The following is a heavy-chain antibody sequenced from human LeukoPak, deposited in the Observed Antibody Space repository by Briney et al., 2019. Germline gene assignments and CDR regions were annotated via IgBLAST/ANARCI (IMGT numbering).Heavy chain of an antibody. Sequence: SETLSLTCAVYGGSFSGYYWSWIRQPPGKGLEWIGEINHSGSTNYNPSLKSRVTISVDTSKNQFSLKLSSVTAADTAVYYCARDPRGVTKDSGVDYWGQGTLVTVSS. CDR1: GGSFSGYY. J-gene: IGHJ4*02. CDR2: INHSGST. V-gene: IGHV4-34*01. CDR3: ARDPRGVTKDSGVDY. D-gene: IGHD3-10*01.